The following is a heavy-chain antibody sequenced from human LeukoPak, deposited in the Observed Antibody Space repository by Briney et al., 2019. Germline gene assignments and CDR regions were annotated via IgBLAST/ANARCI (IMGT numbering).Heavy chain of an antibody. D-gene: IGHD2-21*01. CDR3: GRGGEKGWFDP. V-gene: IGHV1-2*05. CDR1: GDTFTDYF. J-gene: IGHJ5*02. Sequence: ASVKGSCKASGDTFTDYFIHWVRQAPGQGLEWMGGITPNSGYTNYAQKFRGRVTVTRDTSISTAYVELSRLTPDDTVVYYCGRGGEKGWFDPWGQGTLVTVSS. CDR2: ITPNSGYT.